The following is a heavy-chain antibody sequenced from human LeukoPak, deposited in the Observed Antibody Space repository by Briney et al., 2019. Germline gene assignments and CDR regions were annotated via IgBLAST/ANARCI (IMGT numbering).Heavy chain of an antibody. CDR1: VGTFSSYA. CDR3: ARGYGDYLYYFDY. J-gene: IGHJ4*02. Sequence: SVKVSCKASVGTFSSYAISWVRQAPGQGLEWMGRIIPIFGTANYAQKFQGRVTITADKSTSTAYMELSSLRSEDTAVYYCARGYGDYLYYFDYWGQGTLVTVS. CDR2: IIPIFGTA. D-gene: IGHD4-17*01. V-gene: IGHV1-69*06.